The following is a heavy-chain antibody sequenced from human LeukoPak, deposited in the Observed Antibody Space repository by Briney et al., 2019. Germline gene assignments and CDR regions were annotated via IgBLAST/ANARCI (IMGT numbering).Heavy chain of an antibody. D-gene: IGHD1-14*01. J-gene: IGHJ4*02. CDR2: IYYSGST. CDR3: ARYSGTGFDY. CDR1: GGSISSYY. Sequence: SEILSLTCTVSGGSISSYYWTWIRQPPGKGLEWIGYIYYSGSTNDNPSLKSRVTMSLDTSKNQFSLKLSSVTAADTAVYYCARYSGTGFDYWGQGTLVTVSS. V-gene: IGHV4-59*08.